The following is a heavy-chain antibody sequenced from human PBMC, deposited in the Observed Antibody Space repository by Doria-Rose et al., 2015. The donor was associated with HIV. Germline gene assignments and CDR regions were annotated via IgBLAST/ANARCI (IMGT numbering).Heavy chain of an antibody. V-gene: IGHV4-4*09. CDR3: ARFRPSRGIYYSLDV. J-gene: IGHJ6*03. CDR1: GGSISSYY. CDR2: IYSSGST. Sequence: LSLTCTVSGGSISSYYWNWIRQPPGKGLEWIGYIYSSGSTHYNSSLKSRVTTSIDTSKNQFSLKLSSVTAADTAVYYCARFRPSRGIYYSLDVWGKGTTVTVSS. D-gene: IGHD3-10*01.